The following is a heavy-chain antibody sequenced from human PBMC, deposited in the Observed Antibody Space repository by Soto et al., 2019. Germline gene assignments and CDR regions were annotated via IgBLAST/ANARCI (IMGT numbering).Heavy chain of an antibody. CDR1: GGTFSSYA. D-gene: IGHD1-26*01. CDR3: AVTIDGLLGFDY. J-gene: IGHJ4*02. V-gene: IGHV1-69*06. Sequence: QVQLVQSGAEVKKPGSSVKVSCKASGGTFSSYAISWVRQAPGQGLEWMGGIIPIFGTGNYAQKFQGIVPINADKSTSTAYMELSNLRSEDTAVYYCAVTIDGLLGFDYWGQGTLVTVSS. CDR2: IIPIFGTG.